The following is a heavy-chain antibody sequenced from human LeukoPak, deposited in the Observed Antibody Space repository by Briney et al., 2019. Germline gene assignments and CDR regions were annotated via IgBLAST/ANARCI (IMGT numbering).Heavy chain of an antibody. CDR3: ARHGTTSSLRSWFYP. V-gene: IGHV4-39*01. CDR1: GGSISSATSY. J-gene: IGHJ5*02. Sequence: PSETLSLTCAVSGGSISSATSYWGWIRQPPGKGLEWLGRIYYSGSTFYNPSLKSRVTISVDTSKNQFSLRLSSVTAADTALYFCARHGTTSSLRSWFYPWGQGTLVIVSS. D-gene: IGHD2/OR15-2a*01. CDR2: IYYSGST.